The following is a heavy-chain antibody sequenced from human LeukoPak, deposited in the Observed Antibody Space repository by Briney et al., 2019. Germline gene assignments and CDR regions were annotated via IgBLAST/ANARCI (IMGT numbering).Heavy chain of an antibody. CDR3: AIYSGYGTNAFDI. J-gene: IGHJ3*02. Sequence: GGSLRLSCAASGFTFCSYAITWVRQGPGEGVEGGSDISGGGGNTYYADSVKGRFTISRDNSKNTLYLQMHSLRAEDTAVYYCAIYSGYGTNAFDIWGQGTMVTVSS. CDR2: ISGGGGNT. CDR1: GFTFCSYA. D-gene: IGHD5-12*01. V-gene: IGHV3-23*01.